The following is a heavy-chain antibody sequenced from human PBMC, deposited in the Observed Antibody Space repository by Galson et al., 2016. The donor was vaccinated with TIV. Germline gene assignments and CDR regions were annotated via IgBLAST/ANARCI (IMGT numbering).Heavy chain of an antibody. CDR3: ARDVRGTWTNMEE. Sequence: SVKVSCKASGYTFTNYGISWVRQAPGQGLEWMGWIGTYNGDRRYAQKFQDRVTMTTDTSTSTAYLEVRSLRSDDTAVYYCARDVRGTWTNMEEWGQGTLVTVSS. CDR2: IGTYNGDR. J-gene: IGHJ4*02. V-gene: IGHV1-18*01. CDR1: GYTFTNYG. D-gene: IGHD1/OR15-1a*01.